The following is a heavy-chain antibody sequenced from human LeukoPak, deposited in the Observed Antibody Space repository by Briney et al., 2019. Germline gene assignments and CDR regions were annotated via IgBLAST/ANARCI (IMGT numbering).Heavy chain of an antibody. CDR2: IYYSGST. CDR1: GGSISSSSYY. Sequence: SETLSLICTVSGGSISSSSYYWGWIRQPPGKGLEWIGSIYYSGSTYYNPSLKSRVTISVDTSKNQFSLKLSSVTAADTAVYYCASQIAVAGTHFDYWGQGTLVTVSS. J-gene: IGHJ4*02. V-gene: IGHV4-39*07. CDR3: ASQIAVAGTHFDY. D-gene: IGHD6-19*01.